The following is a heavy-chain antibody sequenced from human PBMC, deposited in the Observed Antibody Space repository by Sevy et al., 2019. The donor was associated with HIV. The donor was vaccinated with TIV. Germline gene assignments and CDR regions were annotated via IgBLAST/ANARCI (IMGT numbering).Heavy chain of an antibody. J-gene: IGHJ2*01. V-gene: IGHV4-34*01. CDR2: INHSGST. D-gene: IGHD3-10*01. Sequence: ETLSLTCAVYGGSFSGYYWSWIRQPPGKGLEWIGEINHSGSTNYTPSLKSRVTISVDTSKNQFSLKLSSVTAADTAVYYCARDADITMVRGVITGHWYFDLWGRGTLVTVSS. CDR1: GGSFSGYY. CDR3: ARDADITMVRGVITGHWYFDL.